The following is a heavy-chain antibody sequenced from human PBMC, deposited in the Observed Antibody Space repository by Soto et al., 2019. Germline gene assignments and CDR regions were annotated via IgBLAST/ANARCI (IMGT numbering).Heavy chain of an antibody. CDR1: GFTFSSYG. CDR2: ISYDGSNK. J-gene: IGHJ4*02. CDR3: AKILVGHYGDYNLDY. V-gene: IGHV3-30*18. D-gene: IGHD4-17*01. Sequence: QVQLVESGGGVVQPGRSLRLSCAASGFTFSSYGMHWVRQAPGKGLEWVAVISYDGSNKYYADSVKGRFTISRDNSKNTLYLQMNSLRAEDTAVYYCAKILVGHYGDYNLDYWGQGTLVTVSS.